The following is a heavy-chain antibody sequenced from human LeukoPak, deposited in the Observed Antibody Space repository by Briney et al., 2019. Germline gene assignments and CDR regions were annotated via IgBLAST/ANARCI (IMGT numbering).Heavy chain of an antibody. CDR1: GGPFSHYY. Sequence: SETLSLTCAVSGGPFSHYYWNWIRQSPGKGLEWIGEITHTRRTNYNPVLKSRVTISVDTSRNQFSLKLRSMTAADTAVYYCARGGRWESYSAFDIWGQGTTVSVSS. J-gene: IGHJ3*02. CDR3: ARGGRWESYSAFDI. V-gene: IGHV4-34*01. CDR2: ITHTRRT. D-gene: IGHD1-26*01.